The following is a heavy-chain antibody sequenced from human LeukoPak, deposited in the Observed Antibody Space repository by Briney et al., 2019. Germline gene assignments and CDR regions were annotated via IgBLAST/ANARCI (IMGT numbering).Heavy chain of an antibody. CDR2: INPNSGGT. CDR1: GYTFTGYY. D-gene: IGHD3-3*01. J-gene: IGHJ4*02. Sequence: ASVKVSCKASGYTFTGYYMHWVRQAPGQGLEWMGWINPNSGGTNYAQKLQGRVTMTTDTSTSTAYMELRSLRSDDTAVYFCARVEGPSIFGVVDYWGPGTLVTVSS. V-gene: IGHV1-2*02. CDR3: ARVEGPSIFGVVDY.